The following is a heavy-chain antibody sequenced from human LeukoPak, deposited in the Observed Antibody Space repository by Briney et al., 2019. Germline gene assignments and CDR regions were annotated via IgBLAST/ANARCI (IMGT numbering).Heavy chain of an antibody. V-gene: IGHV3-21*04. J-gene: IGHJ4*02. D-gene: IGHD3-22*01. Sequence: PGGSLRLSCAASGFTFSSYSMNWVRQAPGKGLEWVSSISSSSSYIYYVDSVKGRFTISRDNAKNSLYLQMNSLRAEDTALYYCARDLLYVASSGYYPFDYWGQGTLVTVSS. CDR1: GFTFSSYS. CDR2: ISSSSSYI. CDR3: ARDLLYVASSGYYPFDY.